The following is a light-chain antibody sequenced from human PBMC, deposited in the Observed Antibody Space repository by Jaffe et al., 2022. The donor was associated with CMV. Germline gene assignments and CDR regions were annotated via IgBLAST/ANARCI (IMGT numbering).Light chain of an antibody. V-gene: IGKV2-30*02. Sequence: DVVMTQSPLSLPVTLGQPASISCRSSQSLVHSDGNTYLNWFQQRPGQSPRRLIYKVSNRDSGVPDRFSGSGSGTDFTLKISRVEAEDVGVYYCMQGTHWRQYTFGQGTKLEIK. CDR3: MQGTHWRQYT. CDR1: QSLVHSDGNTY. J-gene: IGKJ2*01. CDR2: KVS.